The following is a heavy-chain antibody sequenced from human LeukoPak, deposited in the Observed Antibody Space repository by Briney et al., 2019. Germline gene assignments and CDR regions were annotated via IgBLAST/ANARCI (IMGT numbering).Heavy chain of an antibody. J-gene: IGHJ4*02. V-gene: IGHV4-59*01. CDR1: GGSISSYY. CDR3: ARVRVRGAPDTIDY. CDR2: IYYSGST. D-gene: IGHD3-10*01. Sequence: SETLSLTCTVSGGSISSYYWSWIRQPPGKGLEWLGYIYYSGSTNYNPSLKSRVTISVDTSKNQFSLKLSSVTAADTAVYYCARVRVRGAPDTIDYWGQGTLVTVSS.